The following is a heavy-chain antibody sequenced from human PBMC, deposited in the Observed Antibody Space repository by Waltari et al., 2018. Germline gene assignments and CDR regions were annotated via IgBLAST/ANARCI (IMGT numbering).Heavy chain of an antibody. CDR3: ARLFSGWYLGDLWDY. CDR2: INHSGST. CDR1: GGSFSGYY. D-gene: IGHD6-19*01. J-gene: IGHJ4*02. Sequence: QVQLQQWGAGLLKPSETLSLTCAVSGGSFSGYYWRWIRQPPGKGLEWIGEINHSGSTNYNPSLKSRVTISVDTSKNQFSLKLSSVTAADTAVYYCARLFSGWYLGDLWDYWGQGTLVTVSS. V-gene: IGHV4-34*01.